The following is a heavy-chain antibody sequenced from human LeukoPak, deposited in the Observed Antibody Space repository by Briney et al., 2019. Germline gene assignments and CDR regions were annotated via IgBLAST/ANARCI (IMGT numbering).Heavy chain of an antibody. V-gene: IGHV3-9*01. CDR2: ISWNSGSI. CDR3: AKDRGRYYDSSGYYWGYYFDS. D-gene: IGHD3-22*01. Sequence: GGSLRLSCAASGFTFDDYAMHWVRQAPGKGLEWVSGISWNSGSIGYADSVKGRFTISRDNSKNTLYLRINSLRAEDTAIYYCAKDRGRYYDSSGYYWGYYFDSWGQGILVTVST. J-gene: IGHJ4*02. CDR1: GFTFDDYA.